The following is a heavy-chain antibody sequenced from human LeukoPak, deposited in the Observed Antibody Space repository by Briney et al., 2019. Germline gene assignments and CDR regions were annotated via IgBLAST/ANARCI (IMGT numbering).Heavy chain of an antibody. D-gene: IGHD3-10*01. CDR1: GYSISSGYY. Sequence: PSETLSLTCTVSGYSISSGYYWGWIRQPPGKGLEWIGSIYHSGSTYYNPSLKSRVTISADTSKNQFSLKLSSVTAADTAVYYCARDRRGFDWFDYWGQGTLVTVSS. CDR3: ARDRRGFDWFDY. J-gene: IGHJ5*01. V-gene: IGHV4-38-2*02. CDR2: IYHSGST.